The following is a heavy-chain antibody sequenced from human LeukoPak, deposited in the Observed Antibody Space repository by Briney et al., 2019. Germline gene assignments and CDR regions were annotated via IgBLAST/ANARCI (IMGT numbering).Heavy chain of an antibody. J-gene: IGHJ6*03. Sequence: ASVKVSCKASGYTFTGYYMHWVRQAPGQGLEWMGWINPNSGGTNYAQKFQGRVTMTRDTSISTAYMELSRLRSDDTAVYYCARAREELLWFGELSSYYYYMDVWGKGTTVTISS. CDR3: ARAREELLWFGELSSYYYYMDV. V-gene: IGHV1-2*02. CDR2: INPNSGGT. CDR1: GYTFTGYY. D-gene: IGHD3-10*01.